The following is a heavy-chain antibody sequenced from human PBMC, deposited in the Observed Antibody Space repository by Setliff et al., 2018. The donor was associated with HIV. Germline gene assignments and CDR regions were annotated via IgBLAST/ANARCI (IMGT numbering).Heavy chain of an antibody. Sequence: ASVKVSCKASGYTFSTYAIHWVRQAPGQRLEWMGWINAGSGNTKYSQRFQDRVTITRDTSASTAYLELSSLRSEDTAVYYCARPVGGTGFDPWGQGTLVTVSS. CDR1: GYTFSTYA. CDR3: ARPVGGTGFDP. CDR2: INAGSGNT. J-gene: IGHJ5*02. V-gene: IGHV1-3*01. D-gene: IGHD1-26*01.